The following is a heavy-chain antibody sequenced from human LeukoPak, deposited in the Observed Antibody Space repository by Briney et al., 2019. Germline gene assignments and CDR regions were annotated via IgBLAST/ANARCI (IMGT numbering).Heavy chain of an antibody. Sequence: GESLKISCQGSGYSFTSYWIGWVRQMPGKGLEWMGIIYPGDSDTRYSPSFQGQVTISADKSISTAYLQWSSLKASDTAMYYCARPRGWSGSYYELDYWGQGTLVTVSS. CDR1: GYSFTSYW. D-gene: IGHD1-26*01. J-gene: IGHJ4*02. V-gene: IGHV5-51*01. CDR3: ARPRGWSGSYYELDY. CDR2: IYPGDSDT.